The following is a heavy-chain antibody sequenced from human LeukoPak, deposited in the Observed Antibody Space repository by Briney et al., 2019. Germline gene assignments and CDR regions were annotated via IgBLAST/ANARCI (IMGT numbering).Heavy chain of an antibody. J-gene: IGHJ6*03. CDR2: INPNSGGT. Sequence: GASVKVSCKASGYTFTGYYMQWVRQAPGQGLEWMGWINPNSGGTNYAQKFQGRVTMTRDTSISTAYMELSRLRSDDTAVYYCARGLQDIVVVPAAIPRPYYYYYYMDVWGKGTTVTVSS. V-gene: IGHV1-2*02. D-gene: IGHD2-2*01. CDR3: ARGLQDIVVVPAAIPRPYYYYYYMDV. CDR1: GYTFTGYY.